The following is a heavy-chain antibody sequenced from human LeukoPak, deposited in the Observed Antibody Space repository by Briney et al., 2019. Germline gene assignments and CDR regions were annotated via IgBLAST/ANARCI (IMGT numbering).Heavy chain of an antibody. CDR2: IRSKAYGGTT. J-gene: IGHJ6*03. CDR1: GFTFSSYA. D-gene: IGHD2/OR15-2a*01. V-gene: IGHV3-49*04. CDR3: TRLISVPGTTYMDV. Sequence: PGGSLRLSCAASGFTFSSYAMSWVRQAPGKGLEWISFIRSKAYGGTTEYAASVKGRFTILRDDSKSIAYLQMNSLKTEDTAVYYCTRLISVPGTTYMDVWGRGTTVTVSS.